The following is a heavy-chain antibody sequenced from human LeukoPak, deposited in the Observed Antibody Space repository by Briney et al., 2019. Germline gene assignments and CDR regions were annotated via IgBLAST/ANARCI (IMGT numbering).Heavy chain of an antibody. CDR1: GRSLSSGSYY. CDR2: IYTSGST. J-gene: IGHJ5*02. CDR3: ARIDYEFWSGYQMGFDP. D-gene: IGHD3-3*01. Sequence: PSETLSLTCTVSGRSLSSGSYYWTWIRQPAGKGLEWIGRIYTSGSTNYNPSLKSGVTILVDTSKNQFSLKLTSGTAADTAVYYCARIDYEFWSGYQMGFDPWGQGTLVTVSS. V-gene: IGHV4-61*02.